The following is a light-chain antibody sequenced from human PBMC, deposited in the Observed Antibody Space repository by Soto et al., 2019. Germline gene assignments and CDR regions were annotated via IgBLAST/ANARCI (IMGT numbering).Light chain of an antibody. CDR1: QSVSSN. V-gene: IGKV3D-15*01. CDR2: GAS. J-gene: IGKJ4*01. Sequence: IGMTQSPATLSVSPGERATLSCRASQSVSSNLAWYQQKPGQAPRLLIYGASTRATGIPDRFSGSGSGTDFTLTISGLEPEDFALYYCQQYGVTPPNTFGGGTKVDIK. CDR3: QQYGVTPPNT.